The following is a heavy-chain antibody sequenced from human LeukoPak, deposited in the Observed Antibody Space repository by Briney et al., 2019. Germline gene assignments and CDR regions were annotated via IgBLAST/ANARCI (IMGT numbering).Heavy chain of an antibody. V-gene: IGHV1-69*13. Sequence: VKVCCKAAGGTFSSYAISWGGQAPGQGLEWGGGSMAIFGTANDAQKIQGRGTITADESTSTANMELRSLRSDDTAVYYCARGREYYDFWSATPRPHWFPPWGQGTLVTVSS. J-gene: IGHJ5*02. CDR2: SMAIFGTA. CDR3: ARGREYYDFWSATPRPHWFPP. CDR1: GGTFSSYA. D-gene: IGHD3-3*01.